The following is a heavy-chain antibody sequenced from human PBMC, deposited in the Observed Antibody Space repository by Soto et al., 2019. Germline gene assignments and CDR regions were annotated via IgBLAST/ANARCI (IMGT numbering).Heavy chain of an antibody. Sequence: SVKVSCKASGGTFSSYAISWVRQAPGQGLEWMGGIIPIFGTANYAQKFQGRVTITADESTSTAYMELSSLRSEDTAVYYCARYDSSGYAHFDYWGQGTLVTSPQ. CDR2: IIPIFGTA. D-gene: IGHD3-22*01. V-gene: IGHV1-69*13. J-gene: IGHJ4*02. CDR1: GGTFSSYA. CDR3: ARYDSSGYAHFDY.